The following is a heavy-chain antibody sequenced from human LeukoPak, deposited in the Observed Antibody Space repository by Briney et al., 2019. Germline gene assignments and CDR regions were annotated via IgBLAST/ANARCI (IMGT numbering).Heavy chain of an antibody. J-gene: IGHJ4*02. D-gene: IGHD4-17*01. CDR1: GGSTSSYY. Sequence: SETLSLACTVSGGSTSSYYWSWIRQPPGKGLEWIGYIYYSGSTNYNPSLKSRVTISVDTSKNQFSLKLSSVTAADTAVYYCARHDGAVDYWGQGTLVTVSS. CDR3: ARHDGAVDY. CDR2: IYYSGST. V-gene: IGHV4-59*08.